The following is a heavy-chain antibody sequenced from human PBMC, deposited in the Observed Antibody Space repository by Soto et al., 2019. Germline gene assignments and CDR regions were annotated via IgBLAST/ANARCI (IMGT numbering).Heavy chain of an antibody. CDR1: GGSISSGDYY. D-gene: IGHD5-12*01. CDR2: IYYSGST. V-gene: IGHV4-30-4*01. J-gene: IGHJ6*02. CDR3: ARDYRGYDCWSYYGMDV. Sequence: SETLSLTCTVSGGSISSGDYYWSWIRQPPGKGLEWIGYIYYSGSTYYNPSLKSRVTISVDTTKNQFSLKLSSVTAADTAVYYCARDYRGYDCWSYYGMDVWGQGTTVPVYS.